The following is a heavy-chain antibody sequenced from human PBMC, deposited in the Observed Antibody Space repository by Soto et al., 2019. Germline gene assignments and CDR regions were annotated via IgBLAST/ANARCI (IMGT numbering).Heavy chain of an antibody. J-gene: IGHJ6*02. D-gene: IGHD3-10*01. Sequence: QVQLVQSGAEVKKPGASVKVSCKASGYTFTSYGISWVRQAPGQGLEWMGWISAYNGNTNYAQKLQGRVTMTTDTSTSTAYMELRSLRSDDTAVYYCARDEARDYYGSGSYYYYGMDVWGQGTTVTVSS. CDR2: ISAYNGNT. V-gene: IGHV1-18*01. CDR1: GYTFTSYG. CDR3: ARDEARDYYGSGSYYYYGMDV.